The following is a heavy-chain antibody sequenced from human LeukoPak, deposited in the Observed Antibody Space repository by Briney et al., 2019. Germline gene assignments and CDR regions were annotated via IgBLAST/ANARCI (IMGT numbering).Heavy chain of an antibody. CDR2: IRRDGSDP. CDR1: GFTFSTYW. D-gene: IGHD1-14*01. V-gene: IGHV3-74*03. Sequence: GGSLRLSCAASGFTFSTYWMHWVRQPPGKGLVWVSRIRRDGSDPTYADSVKGRFTISRDSAKNTLYLQMNSLRTEDTAVYYCARGGDYNTSPFDSWGQGTLVTVSS. J-gene: IGHJ4*02. CDR3: ARGGDYNTSPFDS.